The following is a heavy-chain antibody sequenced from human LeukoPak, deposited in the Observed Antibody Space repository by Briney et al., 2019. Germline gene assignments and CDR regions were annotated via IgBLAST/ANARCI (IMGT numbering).Heavy chain of an antibody. D-gene: IGHD1-26*01. J-gene: IGHJ4*02. CDR3: ARRLVGATSPYYFDS. Sequence: ASVKVSCKASGGTFISYDINWVRQATGQGLEWMGWMNPNSGNTGYAQNFQGRVTMTRNTSISTAYMELSSLRSEDTAVYYCARRLVGATSPYYFDSWGQGTLVTVSS. CDR1: GGTFISYD. V-gene: IGHV1-8*02. CDR2: MNPNSGNT.